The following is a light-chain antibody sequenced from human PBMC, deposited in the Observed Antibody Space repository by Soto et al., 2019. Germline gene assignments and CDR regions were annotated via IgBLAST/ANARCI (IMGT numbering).Light chain of an antibody. CDR3: LQYNTDSWK. Sequence: DIQMTQSPFTLSASVGDRVTITCRASQSLNTWLAWYQQKPGKAPKLLIYDASSLESGVPSRFSGSGSGTEFALTISSLQPDDFATYYCLQYNTDSWKFGQGTKVEIK. CDR2: DAS. CDR1: QSLNTW. J-gene: IGKJ1*01. V-gene: IGKV1-5*01.